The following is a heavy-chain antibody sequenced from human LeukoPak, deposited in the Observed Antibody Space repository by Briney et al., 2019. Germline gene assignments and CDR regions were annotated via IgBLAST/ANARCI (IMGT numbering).Heavy chain of an antibody. Sequence: PGRSLRLSCAASGFTLNDYAVHWVRQAPGKGLEGVSGISWNSGSTGYADSVKGRFTISRGNAKNSLYLQMNSLRAEDTAVYYCAKDYYDISGYPLHFDYWGQGTLVTVS. CDR2: ISWNSGST. CDR1: GFTLNDYA. D-gene: IGHD3-22*01. J-gene: IGHJ4*02. CDR3: AKDYYDISGYPLHFDY. V-gene: IGHV3-9*01.